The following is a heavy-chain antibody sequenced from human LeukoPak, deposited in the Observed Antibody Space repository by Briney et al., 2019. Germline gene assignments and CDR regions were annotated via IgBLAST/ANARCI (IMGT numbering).Heavy chain of an antibody. CDR2: IYSGGGT. CDR1: GFTVTTYY. V-gene: IGHV3-53*01. CDR3: ARSPRGSHYMDV. Sequence: GGSLRLSCAASGFTVTTYYMSWVRQAPGKGLQWVSVIYSGGGTYYADSVKGRFTISRDNAKNSLYLQMNSLRAEDTAVYYCARSPRGSHYMDVWGKGTTVTVSS. D-gene: IGHD3-16*01. J-gene: IGHJ6*03.